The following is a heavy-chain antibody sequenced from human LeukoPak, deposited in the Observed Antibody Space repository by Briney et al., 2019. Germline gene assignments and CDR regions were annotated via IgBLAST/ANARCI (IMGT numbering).Heavy chain of an antibody. Sequence: GGSLRLSCAASGFSFNNYAVSWVRQAPGKGLEWVSAISGSADSARYADSVKGRFTISRDNAKNSLYLQMNSLRAEDTAVYYCARDLEDGYNYFDYWGQGTLVTVSS. CDR2: ISGSADSA. D-gene: IGHD5-24*01. V-gene: IGHV3-23*01. CDR3: ARDLEDGYNYFDY. J-gene: IGHJ4*02. CDR1: GFSFNNYA.